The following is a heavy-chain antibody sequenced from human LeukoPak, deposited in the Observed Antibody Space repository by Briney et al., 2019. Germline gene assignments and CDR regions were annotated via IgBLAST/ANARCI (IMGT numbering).Heavy chain of an antibody. J-gene: IGHJ4*02. CDR3: ARDPASGG. Sequence: SGGSLRLSCKTSGFNFPIYCMTWVRQAPGKGLEWVANIIQDGQNTDYVDSVKGRFTISRDNAKNSLYLQMNSLRAEDTAVCYCARDPASGGWGQGTLVTVSS. CDR2: IIQDGQNT. D-gene: IGHD3-10*01. CDR1: GFNFPIYC. V-gene: IGHV3-7*03.